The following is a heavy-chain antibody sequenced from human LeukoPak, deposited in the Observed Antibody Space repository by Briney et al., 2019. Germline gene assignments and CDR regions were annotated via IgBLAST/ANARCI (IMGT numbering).Heavy chain of an antibody. CDR3: AKDRYNDYEGGWFDP. J-gene: IGHJ5*02. V-gene: IGHV3-23*01. CDR2: ICDSGGRT. D-gene: IGHD5-12*01. CDR1: RFTFSTYA. Sequence: GGSLRLSCAASRFTFSTYAMSWVRQAPGKGLEGVSAICDSGGRTYYADFVRGRFTVSRDNSKNTLYLQMNSLRAEDTAVYYCAKDRYNDYEGGWFDPWGQGTLVTVSS.